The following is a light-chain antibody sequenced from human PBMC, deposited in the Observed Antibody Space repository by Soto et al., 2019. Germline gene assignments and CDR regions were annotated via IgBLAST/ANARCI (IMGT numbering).Light chain of an antibody. CDR3: QQSYSTPRP. CDR1: QSISSY. CDR2: AAS. J-gene: IGKJ4*01. Sequence: DIQMTQSPSSLSASVGDRVTITCRASQSISSYLNWYQQKPGKAPKLLIYAASSLQSGVPSRFSGSGSGTDFTLTISSLQPEDFATYNCQQSYSTPRPLGGGTKVEIK. V-gene: IGKV1-39*01.